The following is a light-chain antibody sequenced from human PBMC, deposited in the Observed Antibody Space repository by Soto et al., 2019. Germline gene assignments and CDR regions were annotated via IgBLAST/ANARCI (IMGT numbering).Light chain of an antibody. CDR1: QGISNY. V-gene: IGKV1-16*02. J-gene: IGKJ5*01. CDR3: QPDT. Sequence: DIQMTQSPSSLSASGGDRVTITCRASQGISNYLGWFQQKPGKAPKSLIYAASSLHSGVPSKFSGRGSGTDFTLTLSSLPPGNFSTFYCQPDTFGQGTRLEIE. CDR2: AAS.